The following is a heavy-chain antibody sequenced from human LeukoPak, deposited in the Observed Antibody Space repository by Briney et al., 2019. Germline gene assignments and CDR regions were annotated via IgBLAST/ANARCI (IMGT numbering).Heavy chain of an antibody. CDR3: ARKEDVYYYFDY. Sequence: SETLSLTCAVSGYSITSSSWCGWIRQPPGKGLEWIGYIYHSGTTYYNPSLQSRVTMSVDTSKNQFSLKMSSLTAVDTTVYYCARKEDVYYYFDYWGQGRLVTVYS. CDR2: IYHSGTT. D-gene: IGHD3-10*01. J-gene: IGHJ4*02. CDR1: GYSITSSSW. V-gene: IGHV4-28*01.